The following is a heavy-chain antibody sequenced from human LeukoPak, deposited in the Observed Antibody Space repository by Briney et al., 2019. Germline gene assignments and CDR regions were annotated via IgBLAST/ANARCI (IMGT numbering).Heavy chain of an antibody. CDR2: ISSSSNYI. Sequence: GGSLRLTCAASGFTFRISQMNWVRQAPGKGLEWVAYISSSSNYIYYADSVKGRFTISRDNAKISLYLQMNSLTVEDTAVYYCAGDGPESGYFDSWGQGTLVTVSS. CDR1: GFTFRISQ. J-gene: IGHJ4*02. D-gene: IGHD3-3*01. V-gene: IGHV3-21*01. CDR3: AGDGPESGYFDS.